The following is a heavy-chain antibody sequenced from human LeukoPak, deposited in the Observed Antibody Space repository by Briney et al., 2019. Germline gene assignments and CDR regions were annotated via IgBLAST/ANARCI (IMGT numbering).Heavy chain of an antibody. Sequence: ASVKVSCKASGYIFITYYIHWVRQAPGQGLEWMGVINPTGGDTSYAQQFQGRVTMTRDTSTSTVYMELSSLRFEDTAVYYCARDKKVITSKVWFDPWGQGTLVTVSS. CDR3: ARDKKVITSKVWFDP. CDR2: INPTGGDT. D-gene: IGHD3-22*01. J-gene: IGHJ5*02. V-gene: IGHV1-46*01. CDR1: GYIFITYY.